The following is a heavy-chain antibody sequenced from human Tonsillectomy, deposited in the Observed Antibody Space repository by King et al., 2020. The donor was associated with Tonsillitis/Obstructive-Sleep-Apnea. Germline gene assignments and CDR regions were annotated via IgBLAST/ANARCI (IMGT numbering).Heavy chain of an antibody. J-gene: IGHJ4*02. CDR3: ARHTGGGASYYFEY. D-gene: IGHD3-16*01. Sequence: QLQESGPGLVKPSETLSLTCTVSGGSISSSSYYWGWNRQPPGKGLEWLGSIYYSGSTYYNPSLKSRVTISVDTSNNQFSLKLSSVTAADTAVFYCARHTGGGASYYFEYWGQGTLVTVSS. V-gene: IGHV4-39*01. CDR1: GGSISSSSYY. CDR2: IYYSGST.